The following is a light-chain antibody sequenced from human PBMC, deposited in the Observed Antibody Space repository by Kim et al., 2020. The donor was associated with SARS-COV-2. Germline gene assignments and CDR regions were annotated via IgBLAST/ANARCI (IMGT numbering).Light chain of an antibody. Sequence: SVALGQTARMTWGGDNIEKRNVHWYQQRPGQAPILVIYRDSKRPSGIPERVSGSNSGNTATLTISRVQAGDEADYYCQVWDGRAVVFGGGTQLTVL. CDR3: QVWDGRAVV. CDR1: NIEKRN. V-gene: IGLV3-9*01. CDR2: RDS. J-gene: IGLJ2*01.